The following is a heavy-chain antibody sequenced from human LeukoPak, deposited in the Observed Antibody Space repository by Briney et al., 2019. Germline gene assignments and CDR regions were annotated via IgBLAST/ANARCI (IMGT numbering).Heavy chain of an antibody. Sequence: SETLSLTCTVSGGSISGYYWSWIRQPPGKGLEWIGYIYYSGSTNYDPSLKSRVTISVDTSKNQFSLRLGSVTAADTAVYYCARVVVAYCGGDCYSGTFDYWGQGTLVTVSS. CDR1: GGSISGYY. CDR3: ARVVVAYCGGDCYSGTFDY. J-gene: IGHJ4*02. D-gene: IGHD2-21*02. V-gene: IGHV4-59*01. CDR2: IYYSGST.